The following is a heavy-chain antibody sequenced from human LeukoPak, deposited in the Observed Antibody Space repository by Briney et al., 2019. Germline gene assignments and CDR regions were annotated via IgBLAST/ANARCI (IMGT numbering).Heavy chain of an antibody. CDR1: GFTFSSYA. J-gene: IGHJ4*02. CDR3: AKVHGSGWYSDY. CDR2: ISGSGGST. D-gene: IGHD6-19*01. V-gene: IGHV3-23*01. Sequence: GGSLRLSCAASGFTFSSYAMSWVRQAPGRGLEWVSVISGSGGSTYYADSVKGRFTISRDNTKNSLYLQMNGLRDEDTAVYYCAKVHGSGWYSDYWGQGTLVTVSS.